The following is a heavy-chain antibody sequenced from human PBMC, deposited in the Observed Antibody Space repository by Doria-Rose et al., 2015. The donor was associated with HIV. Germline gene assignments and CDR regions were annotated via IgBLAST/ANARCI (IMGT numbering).Heavy chain of an antibody. Sequence: WIRQPPGKGLEWIGYIYYSGSTYYNPSLKTRLGISIDTSKNQLSLKLTSVTDADTAVYYCAREGRAPFHFDSWGQGKLVTVSS. J-gene: IGHJ4*01. V-gene: IGHV4-30-4*01. CDR3: AREGRAPFHFDS. CDR2: IYYSGST. D-gene: IGHD2-21*01.